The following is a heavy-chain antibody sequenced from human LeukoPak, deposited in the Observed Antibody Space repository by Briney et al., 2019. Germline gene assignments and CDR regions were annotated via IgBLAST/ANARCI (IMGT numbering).Heavy chain of an antibody. CDR1: GYTFTSYG. Sequence: ASVKVSCKASGYTFTSYGISWVRQAPGQGLEWMGWISAYNGNTNYAQKLQGRVTMTTDTSTSTVYMELRSLRSDDTAVYYCARSTGGGYDFWAFDMWGQGTMVTVSS. J-gene: IGHJ3*02. CDR2: ISAYNGNT. V-gene: IGHV1-18*01. D-gene: IGHD3-3*01. CDR3: ARSTGGGYDFWAFDM.